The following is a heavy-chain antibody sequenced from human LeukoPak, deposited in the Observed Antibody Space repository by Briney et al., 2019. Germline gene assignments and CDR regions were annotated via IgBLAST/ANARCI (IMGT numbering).Heavy chain of an antibody. CDR3: ARGVVVVAATLYFDY. D-gene: IGHD2-15*01. CDR2: ISSSSSYT. J-gene: IGHJ4*02. CDR1: GFTFSDYY. Sequence: GGSLRLSCAASGFTFSDYYMSWIRQAPGKGLEWVPYISSSSSYTNYADSVKGRFTISRDNAKNSLYLQMNSLRAEDTAVYYCARGVVVVAATLYFDYWGQGTLVTVSS. V-gene: IGHV3-11*03.